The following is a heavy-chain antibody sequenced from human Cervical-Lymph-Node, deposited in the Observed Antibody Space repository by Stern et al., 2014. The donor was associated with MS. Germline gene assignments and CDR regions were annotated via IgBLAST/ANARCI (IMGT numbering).Heavy chain of an antibody. CDR3: ARGGSVSFSTPLDY. D-gene: IGHD3-10*01. Sequence: VQLVESGAEVKKPGSSVKVSCKTSGGTFSSFALSWVRQAPGQGLEWMGGIVPISGTGNYGQRFHGRVTFTADEASSTAYMALSSLTSEDTAVYYCARGGSVSFSTPLDYWGQGTLVTVSS. J-gene: IGHJ4*02. V-gene: IGHV1-69*01. CDR2: IVPISGTG. CDR1: GGTFSSFA.